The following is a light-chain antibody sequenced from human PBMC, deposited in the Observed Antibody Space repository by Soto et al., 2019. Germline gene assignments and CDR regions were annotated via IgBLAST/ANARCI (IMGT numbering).Light chain of an antibody. CDR3: QQSYNTPYT. Sequence: DIQMTQSPSSLSASVGDRVTITCRTSQAINSYLNWYQQKPGKAPKLLIYTASSLQSGVPSRFSGSRSGTDFTLTISSLLPEDFATYYCQQSYNTPYTFGQGTKLEIK. V-gene: IGKV1-39*01. J-gene: IGKJ2*01. CDR1: QAINSY. CDR2: TAS.